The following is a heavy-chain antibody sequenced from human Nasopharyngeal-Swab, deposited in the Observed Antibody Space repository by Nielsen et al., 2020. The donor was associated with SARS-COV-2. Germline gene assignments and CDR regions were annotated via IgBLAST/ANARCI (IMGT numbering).Heavy chain of an antibody. CDR2: INHSGST. Sequence: GSLRLSCAVYGGSFSGNYWSWIRQPPGKGLEWIGEINHSGSTNYNPSLKSRVTISVDTSKNQFSLKLSSVTAADTAVYYCARGALSRGFDYWGQGTLVTVSS. D-gene: IGHD2/OR15-2a*01. V-gene: IGHV4-34*01. CDR1: GGSFSGNY. CDR3: ARGALSRGFDY. J-gene: IGHJ4*02.